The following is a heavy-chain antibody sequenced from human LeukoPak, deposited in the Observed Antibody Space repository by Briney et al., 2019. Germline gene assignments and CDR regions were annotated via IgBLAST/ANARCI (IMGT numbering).Heavy chain of an antibody. D-gene: IGHD2-15*01. V-gene: IGHV3-7*01. Sequence: PGGSLRLSCAASGFTFSSYWMSWVRQAPGKGLEWVANIKQDGSEKYYVDSVKGRFTISGDNAKNSLYLQMNSLRAEDTAVYYCARGGAPVLYYFDYWGQGTLVTVSS. CDR3: ARGGAPVLYYFDY. CDR2: IKQDGSEK. J-gene: IGHJ4*02. CDR1: GFTFSSYW.